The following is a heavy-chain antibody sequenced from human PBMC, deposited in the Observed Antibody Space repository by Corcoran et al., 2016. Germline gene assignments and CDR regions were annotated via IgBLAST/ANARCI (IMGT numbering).Heavy chain of an antibody. CDR1: GFTFSSYG. D-gene: IGHD1-26*01. Sequence: QVQLVESGGGVVQPGRSLRLSCAASGFTFSSYGMHWVRQAPGKGLEWVAVIWYDGSNKYYADSVKGRFTISRENSKNTLYLQMNSLRAEETAVYYCARGVRGELLTYFDYWGQGTLVTVSS. CDR3: ARGVRGELLTYFDY. V-gene: IGHV3-33*01. CDR2: IWYDGSNK. J-gene: IGHJ4*02.